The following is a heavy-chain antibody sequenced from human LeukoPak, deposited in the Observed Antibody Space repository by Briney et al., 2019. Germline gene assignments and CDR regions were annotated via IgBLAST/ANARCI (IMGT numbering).Heavy chain of an antibody. D-gene: IGHD2-15*01. J-gene: IGHJ4*02. Sequence: GGSLRLSCAASGFTFSSYSMNWVRQAPGKGLEWVSSISSSSSYIYYADSVKGRFTISRDNAKNSLYLQTNSPRAEDTAVYYCARDGGDYFDYWGQGTLVTVSS. V-gene: IGHV3-21*01. CDR3: ARDGGDYFDY. CDR2: ISSSSSYI. CDR1: GFTFSSYS.